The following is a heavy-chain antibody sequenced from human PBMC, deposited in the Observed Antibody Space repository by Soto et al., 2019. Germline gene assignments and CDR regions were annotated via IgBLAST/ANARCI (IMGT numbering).Heavy chain of an antibody. CDR2: IKRDGSEK. Sequence: SLRLSCTASGFMFGSYWMTWVRHVPGKGLQWVANIKRDGSEKYYVDFVKGRFTISRDNADNSVFLDMNNLRVDDTATYYCARVRAADYEIDYWGQGALVT. CDR3: ARVRAADYEIDY. J-gene: IGHJ4*02. D-gene: IGHD4-17*01. V-gene: IGHV3-7*03. CDR1: GFMFGSYW.